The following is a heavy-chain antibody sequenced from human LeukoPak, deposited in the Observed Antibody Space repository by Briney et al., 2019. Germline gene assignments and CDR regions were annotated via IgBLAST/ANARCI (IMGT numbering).Heavy chain of an antibody. J-gene: IGHJ4*02. CDR2: ISQSGADI. Sequence: GGSLRLSCAAPGFTFSDYYMSWIRQAPGEGLEWLSFISQSGADIHYADSVRGRFTISRDNAQNSLYLQMNSLRAEDTAVYYCARDIRAVGATLYFDYWGQGALVTVSS. CDR3: ARDIRAVGATLYFDY. CDR1: GFTFSDYY. V-gene: IGHV3-11*01. D-gene: IGHD1-26*01.